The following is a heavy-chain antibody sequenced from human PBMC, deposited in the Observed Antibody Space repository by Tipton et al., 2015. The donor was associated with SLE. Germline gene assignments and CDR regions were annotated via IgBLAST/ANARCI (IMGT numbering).Heavy chain of an antibody. V-gene: IGHV4-61*09. J-gene: IGHJ4*02. CDR2: IYTSGST. Sequence: TLSLTCSVSGGSISSDDYYWTWIRQPAGKGLEWIGYIYTSGSTNYNPSLKSRVTISVDTSKNQFSLKLSSVTAADTAVYYCARAVNPYYDFWSGYYTPYFDYWGQGTLVTVSS. CDR3: ARAVNPYYDFWSGYYTPYFDY. D-gene: IGHD3-3*01. CDR1: GGSISSDDYY.